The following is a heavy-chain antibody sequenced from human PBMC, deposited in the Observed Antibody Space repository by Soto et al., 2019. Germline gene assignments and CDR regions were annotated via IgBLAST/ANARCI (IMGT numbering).Heavy chain of an antibody. CDR2: IYYSGST. CDR1: GCSISSGGYY. CDR3: NIVATIDAFDI. J-gene: IGHJ3*02. D-gene: IGHD5-12*01. Sequence: SETLSLTCTFSGCSISSGGYYWSWIRQHPGKGLEWIGYIYYSGSTYYNPSLKSRVTISVDTSKNQFSLKLSSVTAADTAVYYCNIVATIDAFDIWGQGTMVTVSS. V-gene: IGHV4-31*03.